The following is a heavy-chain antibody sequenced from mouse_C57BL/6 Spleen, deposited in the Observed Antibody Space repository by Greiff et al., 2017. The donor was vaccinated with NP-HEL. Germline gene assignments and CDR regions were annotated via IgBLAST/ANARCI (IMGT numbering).Heavy chain of an antibody. CDR2: ISSGGSYT. J-gene: IGHJ3*01. V-gene: IGHV5-6*01. D-gene: IGHD2-4*01. CDR3: ARGDYDYDEAWFAY. CDR1: GFTFSSYG. Sequence: EVKLVESGGDLVKPGGSLKLSCAASGFTFSSYGMSWVRQTPDKRLEWVATISSGGSYTYYPDSVKGRFTISRDNAKNTLYLQMSSLKSEDTAMYYCARGDYDYDEAWFAYWGQGTLVTVSA.